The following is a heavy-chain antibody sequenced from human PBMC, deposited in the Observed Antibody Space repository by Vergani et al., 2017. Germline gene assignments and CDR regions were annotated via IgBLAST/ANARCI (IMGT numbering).Heavy chain of an antibody. CDR1: GFTFSSYA. V-gene: IGHV3-23*01. D-gene: IGHD3-3*01. CDR3: AKGIGIFGVVTPKVQFDY. J-gene: IGHJ4*02. Sequence: EVQLLESGGGLVQPGGSLRLSCAASGFTFSSYAMSWVRQAPGKGLEWVSAISGSGGSTYYADSVKGRFTISRDNSKNTLYLQMNSLRAEDTAVYYCAKGIGIFGVVTPKVQFDYWGQGTLVTVSS. CDR2: ISGSGGST.